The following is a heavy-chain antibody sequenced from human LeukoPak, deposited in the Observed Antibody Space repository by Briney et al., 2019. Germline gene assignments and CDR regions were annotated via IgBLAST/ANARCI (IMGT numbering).Heavy chain of an antibody. Sequence: QTGESLRLSCAASGFTFNNYGMHWVRQAPGKGLEWVAVISYDGRNIHYPDSVKGRFTISRDISTDTLWLQMDSLRTEDTAVYYCAKGPLRGTAAAIDYWGQGTLVTVSS. D-gene: IGHD2-2*01. CDR1: GFTFNNYG. V-gene: IGHV3-30*18. CDR2: ISYDGRNI. CDR3: AKGPLRGTAAAIDY. J-gene: IGHJ4*02.